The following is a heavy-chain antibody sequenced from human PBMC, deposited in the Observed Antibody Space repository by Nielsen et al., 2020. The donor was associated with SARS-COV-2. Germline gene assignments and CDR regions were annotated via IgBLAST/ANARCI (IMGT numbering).Heavy chain of an antibody. D-gene: IGHD1-26*01. CDR2: MNPNSGNT. V-gene: IGHV1-8*02. Sequence: ASVKVSCKASGYTFTSYGISWVRQAPGQGLEWMGWMNPNSGNTAYAQKFQGRVTMTRNNSISTAYMELSSLRSEDTAVYYCAREGEVGTDSQGGMDVWGQGTTVTVSS. CDR1: GYTFTSYG. J-gene: IGHJ6*02. CDR3: AREGEVGTDSQGGMDV.